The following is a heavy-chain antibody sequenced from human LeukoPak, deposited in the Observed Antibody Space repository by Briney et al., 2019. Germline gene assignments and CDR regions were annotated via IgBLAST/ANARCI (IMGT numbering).Heavy chain of an antibody. Sequence: GGSLRLSCAVSAFTFSSFDMHWVRQAPGKGLEWLAVIWYDGSNKYYADSVKGRFTISRDNSKNTLYLQMNSLRAEDTAVYYCARETGELRYFDYWGQGTLVTVSS. D-gene: IGHD3-9*01. CDR1: AFTFSSFD. V-gene: IGHV3-33*01. CDR3: ARETGELRYFDY. CDR2: IWYDGSNK. J-gene: IGHJ4*02.